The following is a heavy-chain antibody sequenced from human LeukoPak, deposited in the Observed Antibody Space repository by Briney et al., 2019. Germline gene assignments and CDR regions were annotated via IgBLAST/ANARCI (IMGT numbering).Heavy chain of an antibody. V-gene: IGHV3-64*01. D-gene: IGHD3-10*01. CDR3: ARAPGTYYDY. CDR1: GFTFSNYA. J-gene: IGHJ4*02. CDR2: ISSNGGST. Sequence: PGGSLGLSCGASGFTFSNYAVHWVRQAPGKGLEYVSAISSNGGSTYYANSVKGRFTISRDNSKNTLYLQMGSLRAEDMAVYYCARAPGTYYDYWGQGTLVTVSS.